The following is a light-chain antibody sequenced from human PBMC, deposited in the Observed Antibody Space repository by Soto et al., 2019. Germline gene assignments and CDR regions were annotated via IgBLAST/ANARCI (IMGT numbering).Light chain of an antibody. CDR2: SAS. V-gene: IGKV1D-12*01. Sequence: DIQMTQSPSSVSASVGDRVTITCRASQGIRSWLAWYQQKPGKAPKLLISSASTLQSGVPSRFSGSGSGTDFTRAISGLQTEDVATYDDQQSYTFPANFGGENRVEIK. J-gene: IGKJ4*01. CDR1: QGIRSW. CDR3: QQSYTFPAN.